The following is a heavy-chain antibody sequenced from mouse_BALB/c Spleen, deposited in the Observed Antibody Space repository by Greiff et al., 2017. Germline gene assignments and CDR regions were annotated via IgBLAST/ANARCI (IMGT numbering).Heavy chain of an antibody. CDR1: GFTFSSYA. D-gene: IGHD2-4*01. CDR2: ISSGGSYT. J-gene: IGHJ3*01. CDR3: ARRYDYSFAY. Sequence: VQVVESGGGLVKPGGSLKLSCAASGFTFSSYAMSWVRQTPEKRLEWVATISSGGSYTYYPDSVKGRFTISRDNAKNTLYLQMSSLRSEDTAMYYCARRYDYSFAYWGQGTLVTVSA. V-gene: IGHV5-9-3*01.